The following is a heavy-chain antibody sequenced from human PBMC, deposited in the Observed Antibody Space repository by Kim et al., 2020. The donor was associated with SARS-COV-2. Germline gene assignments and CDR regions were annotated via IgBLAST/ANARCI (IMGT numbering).Heavy chain of an antibody. CDR3: ARRLQYYYDSSGSPFDY. V-gene: IGHV4-39*01. D-gene: IGHD3-22*01. Sequence: RKSRITISVDTSKNQFSLKRGSVTAADTAVYYCARRLQYYYDSSGSPFDYWGQGTLVTVSS. J-gene: IGHJ4*02.